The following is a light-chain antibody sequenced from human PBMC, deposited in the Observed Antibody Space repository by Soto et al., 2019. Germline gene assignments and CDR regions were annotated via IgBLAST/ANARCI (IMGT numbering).Light chain of an antibody. CDR1: SSTIGAGYN. Sequence: QSVLTQPPSVSGAPGQRVTISCTGSSSTIGAGYNVHWYQQPPGIAPKLLIYGNNNRPSGVPDRFSGSKSGTSASLAITGLQADDEADYYCQSYDSRLSGYVFGPGTKVPVL. J-gene: IGLJ1*01. V-gene: IGLV1-40*01. CDR3: QSYDSRLSGYV. CDR2: GNN.